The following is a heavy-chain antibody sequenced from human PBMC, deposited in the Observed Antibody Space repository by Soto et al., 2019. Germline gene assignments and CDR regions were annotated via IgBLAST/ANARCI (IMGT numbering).Heavy chain of an antibody. Sequence: GGSLRLSCAASGFTFSSYAMSWVRQAPGKGLEWVSAISGSGGSTYYADSVKGRFTISRDNSKNTLYLQMNSLRAEDTAVYYCAKCRGGTYYDILTGYYSVPNIDYWGQGTLVTVSS. CDR2: ISGSGGST. J-gene: IGHJ4*02. CDR3: AKCRGGTYYDILTGYYSVPNIDY. D-gene: IGHD3-9*01. V-gene: IGHV3-23*01. CDR1: GFTFSSYA.